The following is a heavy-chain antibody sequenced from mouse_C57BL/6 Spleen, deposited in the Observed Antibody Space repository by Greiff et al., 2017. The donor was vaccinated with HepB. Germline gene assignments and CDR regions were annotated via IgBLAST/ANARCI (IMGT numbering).Heavy chain of an antibody. CDR3: ARGEGWLLWFAY. Sequence: DVQLQESGPGLVKPSQSLSLTCSVTGYSITSGYYWNWIRQFPGNKLEWMGYISYDGSNNYNPSLKNRISITRDTSKNQFFLKLNSVTTEDTATYYCARGEGWLLWFAYWGQGTLVTVSA. CDR1: GYSITSGYY. CDR2: ISYDGSN. V-gene: IGHV3-6*01. D-gene: IGHD2-3*01. J-gene: IGHJ3*01.